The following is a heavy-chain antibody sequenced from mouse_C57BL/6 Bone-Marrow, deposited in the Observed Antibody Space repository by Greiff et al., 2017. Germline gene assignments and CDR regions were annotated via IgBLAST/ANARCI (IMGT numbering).Heavy chain of an antibody. CDR3: TTKGGRYFDV. CDR1: GFNIKDDY. D-gene: IGHD1-1*02. Sequence: VQLQQSGAELVRPGASVKLSCTASGFNIKDDYMHWVKQRPEQGLEWIGWIDPENGDTEYASKFQGKGTITADTSSNTAYLQRSSLTSEDTAVYYCTTKGGRYFDVWGTGTTVTVSS. J-gene: IGHJ1*03. CDR2: IDPENGDT. V-gene: IGHV14-4*01.